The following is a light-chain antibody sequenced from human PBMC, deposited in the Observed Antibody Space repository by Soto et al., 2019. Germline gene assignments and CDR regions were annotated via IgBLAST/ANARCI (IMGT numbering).Light chain of an antibody. CDR3: LQHDTYPLT. J-gene: IGKJ1*01. CDR1: QGIRND. V-gene: IGKV1-17*01. CDR2: VAS. Sequence: DIQMTQSPSSLSASVGDRVTITCRASQGIRNDFLGWYHQKPGKAPQCLIYVASNLQSGVPSRFSGSGSGTEFPLTISSLHTEDFATYYCLQHDTYPLTFGQGTKVEI.